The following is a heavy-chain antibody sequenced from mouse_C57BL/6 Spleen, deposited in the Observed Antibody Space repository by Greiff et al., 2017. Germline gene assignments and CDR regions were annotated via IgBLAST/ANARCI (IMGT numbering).Heavy chain of an antibody. D-gene: IGHD2-4*01. J-gene: IGHJ1*03. V-gene: IGHV1-81*01. CDR1: GYTFTSSG. Sequence: QVQLQQSGAELARPGASVKLSCKASGYTFTSSGISWVKQRTGQGLEWIGEIYPRSGNTYYNEKFKGKATLTADKSSSTAYMELRSLTSEDSAVYFCAREGVGYYEGYFDVGGTGTTVTVSS. CDR2: IYPRSGNT. CDR3: AREGVGYYEGYFDV.